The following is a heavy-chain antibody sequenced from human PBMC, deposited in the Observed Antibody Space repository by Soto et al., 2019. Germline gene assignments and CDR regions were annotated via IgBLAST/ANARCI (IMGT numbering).Heavy chain of an antibody. CDR3: ARCPGVAGPGGAFDI. V-gene: IGHV4-39*01. CDR2: IYYSGST. Sequence: QLQLQESGPGLVKPSETLSLTCTVSGGSISSSSYYWGWIRQPPGKGLEWIGSIYYSGSTYYNPSLKSRVTISVDTSKNQFSLKLSSVTAADTAVYYCARCPGVAGPGGAFDIWGQGTMVTVSS. D-gene: IGHD6-19*01. CDR1: GGSISSSSYY. J-gene: IGHJ3*02.